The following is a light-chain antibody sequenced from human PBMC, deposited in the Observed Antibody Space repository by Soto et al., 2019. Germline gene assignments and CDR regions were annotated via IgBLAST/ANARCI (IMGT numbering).Light chain of an antibody. V-gene: IGLV1-40*01. CDR3: QSYDSSLSGWL. CDR2: GNS. J-gene: IGLJ3*02. Sequence: QSVLTQPPSVSGAPGQRVTISCTGSRSNIGAGYDVHWYQQLPGTAPKLLIYGNSNRPSGVPDRFSGSKSGTSASLAITGLQAEDEADYYGQSYDSSLSGWLFGGGTKLTV. CDR1: RSNIGAGYD.